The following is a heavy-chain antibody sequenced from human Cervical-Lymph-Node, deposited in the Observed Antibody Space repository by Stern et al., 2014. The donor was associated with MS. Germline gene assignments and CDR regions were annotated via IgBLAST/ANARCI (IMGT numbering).Heavy chain of an antibody. CDR3: AHALRRRDCSGGRCYSYDR. D-gene: IGHD2-15*01. V-gene: IGHV2-5*08. CDR1: GFTLSSSGKP. CDR2: PNSGGAR. Sequence: QVTLGESGPPLVKPTETLTLTCTSSGFTLSSSGKPWVWNGPPPGQDSQGLLVPNSGGARTSSSSLRSRLTSRDDSNKHHVVPPMTNMDPVDTATYYCAHALRRRDCSGGRCYSYDRWGQGALVTVSS. J-gene: IGHJ5*02.